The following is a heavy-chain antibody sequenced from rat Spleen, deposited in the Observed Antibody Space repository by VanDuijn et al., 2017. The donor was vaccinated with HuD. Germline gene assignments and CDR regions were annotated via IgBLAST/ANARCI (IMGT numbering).Heavy chain of an antibody. CDR3: AKDRPSRPFDY. V-gene: IGHV5-20*01. D-gene: IGHD3-1*01. Sequence: EVQLVESGGGLVQPGRSLKLSCAASGFTFSDYYMAWVRQAPTKGLEWVASITNTGSRTYYPDSVKGRFTISRDDAKSTLYLQMDSLRSEDTATYYCAKDRPSRPFDYWGQGVMVTVSS. J-gene: IGHJ2*01. CDR2: ITNTGSRT. CDR1: GFTFSDYY.